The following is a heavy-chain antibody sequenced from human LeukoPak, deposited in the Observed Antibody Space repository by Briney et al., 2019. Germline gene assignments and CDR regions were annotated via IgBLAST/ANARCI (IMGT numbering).Heavy chain of an antibody. V-gene: IGHV1-18*01. CDR1: GYTFTSYG. D-gene: IGHD6-19*01. CDR2: ISAYNGNT. CDR3: AREEPWLVGGYYYYYMDV. J-gene: IGHJ6*03. Sequence: ASVKVSCKASGYTFTSYGISWVRQAPGQGLEWMGWISAYNGNTNYAQKLQGRVTMTTDTSTSTAYMELRSLRSDDTAVYYCAREEPWLVGGYYYYYMDVWGKGTTVTVSS.